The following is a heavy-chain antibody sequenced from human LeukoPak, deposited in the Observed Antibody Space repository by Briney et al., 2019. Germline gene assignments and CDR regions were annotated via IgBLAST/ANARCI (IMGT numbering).Heavy chain of an antibody. Sequence: SGPTVVKPTETLTLTCSLSGVSLSTSGVGVGWIRQPPGKALEWLALIYWDDDSRYSPSLKSRLTIAKDTSKNQVVLTLTNMDSVDTATYYCAHSQVFSYGSFHDAYDIWGLGMLVTVSS. CDR2: IYWDDDS. D-gene: IGHD5-18*01. CDR3: AHSQVFSYGSFHDAYDI. J-gene: IGHJ3*02. CDR1: GVSLSTSGVG. V-gene: IGHV2-5*02.